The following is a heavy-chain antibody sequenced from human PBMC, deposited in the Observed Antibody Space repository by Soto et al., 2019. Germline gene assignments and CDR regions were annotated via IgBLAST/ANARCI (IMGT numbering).Heavy chain of an antibody. J-gene: IGHJ4*02. Sequence: VQLVESGGGVVQPGRSLRLSCAASGFTFSDYAMHWVRQAPGKGLEWVAVVSHDGRNTHYADSVKGRFTISRDSSKNTVSLQIPRHTAADTAVDYWAAGGGQRIGTYPFNYWGQRPLVTLSP. V-gene: IGHV3-30*03. CDR2: VSHDGRNT. D-gene: IGHD6-25*01. CDR3: AAGGGQRIGTYPFNY. CDR1: GFTFSDYA.